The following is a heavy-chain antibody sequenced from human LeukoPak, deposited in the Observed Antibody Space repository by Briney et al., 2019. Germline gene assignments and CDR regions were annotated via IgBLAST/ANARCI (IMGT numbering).Heavy chain of an antibody. Sequence: ASVKVSCKSSGYTFSDHYMHWLRQPHGQGLEWMGWIYPSSGATNHAQNFQDMVTMTRDTSINTAYMELSRLRSDDTAAYYCARAHHYEYIWWTSRLVTFDYWGRGTLVTVSP. D-gene: IGHD3-16*02. CDR2: IYPSSGAT. J-gene: IGHJ4*02. V-gene: IGHV1-2*02. CDR3: ARAHHYEYIWWTSRLVTFDY. CDR1: GYTFSDHY.